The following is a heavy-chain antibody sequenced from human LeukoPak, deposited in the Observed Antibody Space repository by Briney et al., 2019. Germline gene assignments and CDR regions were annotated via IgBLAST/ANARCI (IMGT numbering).Heavy chain of an antibody. CDR2: INPNNGGT. V-gene: IGHV1-2*02. CDR1: GYTFTDYY. J-gene: IGHJ3*02. D-gene: IGHD3-16*01. Sequence: ASVKVSCKASGYTFTDYYIHWVRQAPGQGLECMGWINPNNGGTNYAQKFQGRVTMTRDTSISTAYMEVSSLRSDDTAVYYWARHTSTGAFHIWGQGTMVTVPS. CDR3: ARHTSTGAFHI.